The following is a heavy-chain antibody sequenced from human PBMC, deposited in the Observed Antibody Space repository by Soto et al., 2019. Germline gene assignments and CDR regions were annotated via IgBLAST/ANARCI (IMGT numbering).Heavy chain of an antibody. CDR3: AKDATRVFGVVTPFDY. D-gene: IGHD3-3*01. CDR2: ISGRGGST. J-gene: IGHJ4*02. Sequence: GGSLRLSCAASGFTFTSNAMGWVRQAPGKGLEWVSAISGRGGSTYYADSVKGRFTIARDNSKNTLYLEMNRLRAEDTAVYSCAKDATRVFGVVTPFDYWGQGTLVTVSS. V-gene: IGHV3-23*01. CDR1: GFTFTSNA.